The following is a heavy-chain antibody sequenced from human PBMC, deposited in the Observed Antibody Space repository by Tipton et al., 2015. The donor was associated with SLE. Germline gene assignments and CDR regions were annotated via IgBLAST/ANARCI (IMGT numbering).Heavy chain of an antibody. CDR3: ARGRGIAARRGVFDY. D-gene: IGHD6-6*01. J-gene: IGHJ4*02. V-gene: IGHV4-34*01. Sequence: LRLSCAASGFTFSGYYWSWIRQPPGKGLEWIGEINHSGSTNYNPSIKSRVTISVDTSKNQFSLKLSSVTAADTAVYYCARGRGIAARRGVFDYWGQGTLVTVSS. CDR2: INHSGST. CDR1: GFTFSGYY.